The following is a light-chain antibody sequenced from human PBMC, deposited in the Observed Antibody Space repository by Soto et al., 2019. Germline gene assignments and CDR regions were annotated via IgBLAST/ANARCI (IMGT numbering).Light chain of an antibody. V-gene: IGKV3-20*01. CDR2: GAS. Sequence: EIVLTQSPGTLSLSPGERATLSCRASQNVDSHYLSLYQQKPGQAPRIIIFGASSRATGIPDRFSGSGSGTDFTLTISRLEPEDFAVYYCQQYCSLSWTFGQGPKVEIK. CDR3: QQYCSLSWT. CDR1: QNVDSHY. J-gene: IGKJ1*01.